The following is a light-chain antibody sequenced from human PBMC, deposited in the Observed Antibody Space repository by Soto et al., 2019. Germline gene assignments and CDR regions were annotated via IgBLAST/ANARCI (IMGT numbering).Light chain of an antibody. J-gene: IGLJ1*01. CDR1: TRDIGGYYF. CDR2: DVS. V-gene: IGLV2-14*01. CDR3: SSYRSSHTPFV. Sequence: QSVLARPASVSGSPGQSITLSCTGTTRDIGGYYFVSWYQQHPGKAPKLMIYDVSNRPSGVSNRFSGFKSGNMASLTISGLQADDEADYYCSSYRSSHTPFVFGTGTKVTVL.